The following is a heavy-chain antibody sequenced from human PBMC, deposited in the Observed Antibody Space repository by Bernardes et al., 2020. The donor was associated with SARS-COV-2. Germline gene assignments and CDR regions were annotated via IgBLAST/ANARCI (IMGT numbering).Heavy chain of an antibody. J-gene: IGHJ4*02. Sequence: GGSLRLSCAVSGFTVSNNYLNWVRQVPGKGLEWVSSIYRDGTTYYAESVKGRFTISRDNSQNTLYLQMNRLRVEDTAVYYCAKGGSNYNLWGQGTLVTVSS. CDR2: IYRDGTT. D-gene: IGHD4-4*01. CDR1: GFTVSNNY. CDR3: AKGGSNYNL. V-gene: IGHV3-66*02.